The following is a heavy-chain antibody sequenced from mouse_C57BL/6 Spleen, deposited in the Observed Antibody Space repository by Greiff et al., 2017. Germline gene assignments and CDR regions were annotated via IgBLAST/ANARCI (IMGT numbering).Heavy chain of an antibody. CDR3: ARGRTIDC. J-gene: IGHJ2*01. CDR2: IDPSDSDT. V-gene: IGHV1-52*01. Sequence: QVQLQQPGAELVRPGSSVKLSCKASGYTFTSYWMHWVKQRPVQGLEWIGNIDPSDSDTHYNQKFKDKATLTVDKSSSTAYMQLSSLTSEDSAVFYGARGRTIDCWGQGTTLTVSS. CDR1: GYTFTSYW.